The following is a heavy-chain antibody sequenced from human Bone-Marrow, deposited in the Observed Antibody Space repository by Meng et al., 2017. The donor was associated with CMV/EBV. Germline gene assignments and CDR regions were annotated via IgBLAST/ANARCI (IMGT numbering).Heavy chain of an antibody. CDR1: GYTFTSYG. D-gene: IGHD2-2*01. Sequence: ASVKVSCKASGYTFTSYGISWVRQAPGQGLEWMGWISAYNGNTNYAQKLQGRVTMTTDTSTSTAYMELRSLRSDDTAAYYCARDSYIVVVPAAIDYYGMDVWGQGTTVTVSS. J-gene: IGHJ6*02. CDR2: ISAYNGNT. CDR3: ARDSYIVVVPAAIDYYGMDV. V-gene: IGHV1-18*01.